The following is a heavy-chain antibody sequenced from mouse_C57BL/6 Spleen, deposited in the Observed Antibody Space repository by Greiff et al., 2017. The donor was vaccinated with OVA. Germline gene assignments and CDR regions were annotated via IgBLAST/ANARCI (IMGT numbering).Heavy chain of an antibody. D-gene: IGHD2-5*01. Sequence: VQLKESGPGLVAPSQSLSITCTVSGFSLTSYGVDWVRQPPGKGLEWLGVLWGGGSTNYNSALMSRLSISKDNSKSQVFLKMNSLQPDDTAMYYCAKRDYSNYGGSFAYWGQGTLVTVSA. J-gene: IGHJ3*01. V-gene: IGHV2-9*01. CDR1: GFSLTSYG. CDR3: AKRDYSNYGGSFAY. CDR2: LWGGGST.